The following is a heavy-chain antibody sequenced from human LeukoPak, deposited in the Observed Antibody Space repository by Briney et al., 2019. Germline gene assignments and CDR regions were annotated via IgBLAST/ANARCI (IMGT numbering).Heavy chain of an antibody. D-gene: IGHD6-19*01. J-gene: IGHJ4*02. CDR2: IWYGGSNK. V-gene: IGHV3-30*02. CDR3: AKHSSGWYSQFDY. Sequence: GGSLRLSCAGSGFTLSNYAMHWVRQAPGKGLEWVAVIWYGGSNKYYADSVKGRFTISRDNSKNTLYLQMNSLRAEDMAVYYCAKHSSGWYSQFDYWGQGTLVTVSS. CDR1: GFTLSNYA.